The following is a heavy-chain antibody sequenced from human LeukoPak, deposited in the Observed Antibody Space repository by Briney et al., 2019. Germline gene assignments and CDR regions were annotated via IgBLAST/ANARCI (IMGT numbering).Heavy chain of an antibody. CDR2: IKSKTDGGTT. CDR3: TTGLTMVRGLMSYSDY. J-gene: IGHJ4*02. D-gene: IGHD3-10*01. Sequence: PGGSLGLSCAASGFTFNNAWMTWVRQAPGKGLEWVGRIKSKTDGGTTDYAAPVKGRFTISRDDSKNTLYLQMNSLKTEDTAVYYCTTGLTMVRGLMSYSDYWGQGTLVTVSS. V-gene: IGHV3-15*01. CDR1: GFTFNNAW.